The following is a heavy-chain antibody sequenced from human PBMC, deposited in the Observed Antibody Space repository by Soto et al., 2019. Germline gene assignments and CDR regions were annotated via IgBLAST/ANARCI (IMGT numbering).Heavy chain of an antibody. V-gene: IGHV6-1*01. Sequence: LSQTLSLTCAISGDSVSSNSAAWNWIRQSPSRGLEWLGRTYYRSKWYNDYAVSVKSRITINPDTSKNQFSLQLNSVTPEDTAVYYCARDKAAAGKYYYYYYGMDVWGQGTTVTVSS. J-gene: IGHJ6*02. CDR1: GDSVSSNSAA. D-gene: IGHD6-13*01. CDR3: ARDKAAAGKYYYYYYGMDV. CDR2: TYYRSKWYN.